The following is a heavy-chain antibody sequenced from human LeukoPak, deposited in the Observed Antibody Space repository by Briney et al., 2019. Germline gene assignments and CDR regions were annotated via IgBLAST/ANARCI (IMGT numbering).Heavy chain of an antibody. CDR2: IYYSGST. Sequence: TSETLSLTCTVSGGSVSSGSYYWSWIRQPPGKGLEWIGYIYYSGSTNYNPSLKSRVTISVDTSKNQFSLKLSSVTAADTAVYYCARVPTTVTIDYWGQGTLVTVSS. D-gene: IGHD4-17*01. CDR3: ARVPTTVTIDY. CDR1: GGSVSSGSYY. J-gene: IGHJ4*02. V-gene: IGHV4-61*01.